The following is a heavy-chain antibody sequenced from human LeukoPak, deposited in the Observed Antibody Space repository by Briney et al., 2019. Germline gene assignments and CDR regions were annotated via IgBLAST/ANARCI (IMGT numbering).Heavy chain of an antibody. CDR2: IYISGST. CDR1: GASISSGSYY. J-gene: IGHJ4*02. V-gene: IGHV4-61*02. Sequence: SETLSLTCTVSGASISSGSYYWSWIRQPAGKGLEWIGRIYISGSTDYNPSLTSRVTMSVDTSKHEFSLNLSSVTAADTAVYYCARGFCTISSCPGLDSWGQGTLVTVSS. CDR3: ARGFCTISSCPGLDS. D-gene: IGHD2-2*01.